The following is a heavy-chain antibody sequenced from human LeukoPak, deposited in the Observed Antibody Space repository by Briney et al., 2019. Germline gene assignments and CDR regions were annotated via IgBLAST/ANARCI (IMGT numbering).Heavy chain of an antibody. Sequence: GGSLRLSCAASGFTFSSYGMHWVRQAPGKGLEWVAVISYDGSNKYYADSVKGRLTISRDNSKNTLYLQMNSLRAEDTAVYYCAKIDASSSWYSDYWGQGTLVTVSS. V-gene: IGHV3-30*18. CDR1: GFTFSSYG. D-gene: IGHD6-13*01. CDR2: ISYDGSNK. J-gene: IGHJ4*02. CDR3: AKIDASSSWYSDY.